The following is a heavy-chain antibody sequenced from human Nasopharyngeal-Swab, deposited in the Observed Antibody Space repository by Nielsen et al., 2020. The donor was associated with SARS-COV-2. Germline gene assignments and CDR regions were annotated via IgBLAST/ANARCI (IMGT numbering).Heavy chain of an antibody. CDR2: ISGSGGST. CDR1: GFTFSTYA. CDR3: AKRGDYYGSSGLGD. J-gene: IGHJ4*02. V-gene: IGHV3-23*01. Sequence: GSLRLSCAASGFTFSTYAMYWVRQPPAKGLEWVSIISGSGGSTYYADSVKGRFTISRDNSKNTLYLQMTRLRAEDTAVYYCAKRGDYYGSSGLGDWGQGTLVNVSS. D-gene: IGHD3-22*01.